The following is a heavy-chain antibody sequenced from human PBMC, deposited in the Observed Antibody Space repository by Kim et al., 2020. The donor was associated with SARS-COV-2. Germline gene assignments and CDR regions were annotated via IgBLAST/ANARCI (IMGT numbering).Heavy chain of an antibody. Sequence: SVKVSCKASGGTFSNYAISWVRQAPGQGLEWMGGIIPIFATTNYAQKFQGRVTITGDESTGTAYMELSSLRSEDTAVYYCARGGDYVTPYFDYWGQGTL. CDR3: ARGGDYVTPYFDY. CDR1: GGTFSNYA. D-gene: IGHD4-17*01. CDR2: IIPIFATT. J-gene: IGHJ4*02. V-gene: IGHV1-69*13.